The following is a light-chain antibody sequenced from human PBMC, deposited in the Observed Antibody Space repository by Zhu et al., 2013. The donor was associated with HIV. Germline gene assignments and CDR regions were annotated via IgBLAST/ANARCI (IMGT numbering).Light chain of an antibody. J-gene: IGKJ2*01. V-gene: IGKV3-20*01. CDR3: QQYDNWPPYT. CDR1: QSIDSTY. CDR2: DAS. Sequence: EIVLTQSPGILSLSPGETATLSCRASQSIDSTYLVWYQQKPGQAPRLVIYDASRRATGIPARFSGSGSGTDFTLTISSLQSEDSAVYFCQQYDNWPPYTFGQGTKLEIK.